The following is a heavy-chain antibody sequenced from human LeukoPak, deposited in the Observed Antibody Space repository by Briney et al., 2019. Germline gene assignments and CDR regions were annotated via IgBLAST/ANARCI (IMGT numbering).Heavy chain of an antibody. V-gene: IGHV1-8*03. Sequence: GASVKVSCKASGYTFTGYYMHWVRQAPGQGLEWMGWMNPNSGNTGYAQKFQGRVTITRNTSISTAYMELSSLRSEDTAVYYCAIPPHDYYSNYDHYYYYMDVWGKGTTVTVSS. CDR3: AIPPHDYYSNYDHYYYYMDV. CDR2: MNPNSGNT. J-gene: IGHJ6*03. CDR1: GYTFTGYY. D-gene: IGHD4-11*01.